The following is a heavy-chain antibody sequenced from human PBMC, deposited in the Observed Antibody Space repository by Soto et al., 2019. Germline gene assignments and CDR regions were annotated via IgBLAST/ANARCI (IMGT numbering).Heavy chain of an antibody. CDR1: GFTFSSYG. CDR3: AGSHYYDSSGYYLDY. CDR2: ISYDGSNK. Sequence: QVQLVESGGGVVQPGRSLRLSCAAAGFTFSSYGMNWVRQAPGKRLQWVAVISYDGSNKYYADSVKGRFTISRDNSKNTLYLQMNSLRAEDTAVYYCAGSHYYDSSGYYLDYWGQGTLVTVSS. V-gene: IGHV3-30*03. D-gene: IGHD3-22*01. J-gene: IGHJ4*02.